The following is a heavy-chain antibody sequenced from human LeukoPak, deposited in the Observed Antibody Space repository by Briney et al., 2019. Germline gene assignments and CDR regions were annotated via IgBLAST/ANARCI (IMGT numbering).Heavy chain of an antibody. V-gene: IGHV1-8*01. Sequence: ASVKVSCKASGYTFTSYDINWVRQATGQGLEWMGRMNPNSGNTGYAQKFQGRVTMTRNTSISTAYMELSSLRSEDTAVYYCAIWRCSSTSCLYNWFDPWGQGTLVTVSS. D-gene: IGHD2-2*01. J-gene: IGHJ5*02. CDR1: GYTFTSYD. CDR3: AIWRCSSTSCLYNWFDP. CDR2: MNPNSGNT.